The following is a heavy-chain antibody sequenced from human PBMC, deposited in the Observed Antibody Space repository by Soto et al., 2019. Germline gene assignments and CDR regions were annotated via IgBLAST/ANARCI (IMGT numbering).Heavy chain of an antibody. V-gene: IGHV4-61*08. Sequence: PSETLSLTCTVSGGSISSGDYYWSWIRQPPGKGLEWIGYIYYSGSTNYNPSLKSRVTISVDTSKNQFSLKLSSVTAADTAVYYCARVRGAQGAFDIWGQGTMVTVSS. J-gene: IGHJ3*02. D-gene: IGHD3-10*01. CDR1: GGSISSGDYY. CDR3: ARVRGAQGAFDI. CDR2: IYYSGST.